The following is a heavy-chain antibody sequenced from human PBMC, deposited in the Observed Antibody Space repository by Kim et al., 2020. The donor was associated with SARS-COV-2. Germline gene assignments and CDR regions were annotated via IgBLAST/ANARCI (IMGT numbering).Heavy chain of an antibody. Sequence: ASVKVSCKASGYTFTTYEIHWVRQAPGQRLEWMGWIDAGNGNAGSAQKVQGRVSITRDTSASTAYMELNSLTSEDTAVYYCAREVAAGMTHFDYWGRGTL. CDR2: IDAGNGNA. J-gene: IGHJ4*02. CDR3: AREVAAGMTHFDY. CDR1: GYTFTTYE. V-gene: IGHV1-3*01. D-gene: IGHD6-13*01.